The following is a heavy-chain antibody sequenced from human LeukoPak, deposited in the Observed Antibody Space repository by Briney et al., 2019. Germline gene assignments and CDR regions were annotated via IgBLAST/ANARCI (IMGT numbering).Heavy chain of an antibody. CDR1: GFTFSSYA. J-gene: IGHJ4*02. D-gene: IGHD3-9*01. CDR2: ISSSSSYI. V-gene: IGHV3-21*01. Sequence: PGGSLRLSCAASGFTFSSYAMSWVRQAPGKGLEWVSSISSSSSYIYYADSVKGRFTISRDNAKNSLYLQMNSLRAEDTAVYYCARDRRYFDWVFDYWGQGTLVTVSS. CDR3: ARDRRYFDWVFDY.